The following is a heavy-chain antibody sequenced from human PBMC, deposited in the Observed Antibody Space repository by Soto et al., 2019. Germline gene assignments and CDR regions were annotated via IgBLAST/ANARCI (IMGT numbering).Heavy chain of an antibody. CDR1: GFTFSSYG. CDR2: IWYDGSNK. J-gene: IGHJ6*02. D-gene: IGHD2-15*01. Sequence: QVQVVESGGGVVQPGRSLRLSCAASGFTFSSYGMHWVRQAPGKGLEWVAFIWYDGSNKYYADSVKGRFTISRDNSKNTVYVQMNSLRAEDTAVYYCARDATPPRYCSATRCVGEYGMDVWGQGTTVTVSS. V-gene: IGHV3-33*01. CDR3: ARDATPPRYCSATRCVGEYGMDV.